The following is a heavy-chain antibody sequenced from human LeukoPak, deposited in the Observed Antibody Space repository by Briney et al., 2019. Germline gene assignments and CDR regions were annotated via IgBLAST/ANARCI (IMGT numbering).Heavy chain of an antibody. CDR2: ISSSSSYI. CDR1: GFTFSSYS. D-gene: IGHD2-15*01. V-gene: IGHV3-21*01. J-gene: IGHJ1*01. CDR3: ARGPGGMATEYFQH. Sequence: GGSLRLSCAASGFTFSSYSMNWVRQAPGKGLEWVSSISSSSSYIYYADSVKGRFTISRDNAKNSLYLQMNSLRAEDTAVYYCARGPGGMATEYFQHWGQGTLVTVSS.